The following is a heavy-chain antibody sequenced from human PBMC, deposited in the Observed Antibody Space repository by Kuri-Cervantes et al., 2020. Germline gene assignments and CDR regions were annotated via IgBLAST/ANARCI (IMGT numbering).Heavy chain of an antibody. CDR1: GYTFIAYY. J-gene: IGHJ4*02. CDR3: ARFGHTFGGVIVMAFDY. D-gene: IGHD3-16*02. CDR2: INPNSGAT. V-gene: IGHV1-2*02. Sequence: ASVKVSCKASGYTFIAYYMHWVRQAPGQGLEWMGWINPNSGATSYAQKFQGRVTMTRDTSTSTAYMELRSLRSDDTAVYYCARFGHTFGGVIVMAFDYWGQGTLVTVSS.